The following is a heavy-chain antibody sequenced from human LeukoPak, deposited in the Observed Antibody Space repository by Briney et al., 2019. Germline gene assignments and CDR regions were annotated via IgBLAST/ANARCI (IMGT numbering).Heavy chain of an antibody. D-gene: IGHD3-10*01. CDR3: ARDRVAYGFLY. Sequence: GASVKVSCRASGGTFSSYAISWVRQAPGQGLEWMGRIIPIFGTANYAQKFQGRVTITTDESTSTAYMELSSLRSEDTAVYYCARDRVAYGFLYWGQGTLVTVSS. V-gene: IGHV1-69*05. CDR2: IIPIFGTA. CDR1: GGTFSSYA. J-gene: IGHJ4*02.